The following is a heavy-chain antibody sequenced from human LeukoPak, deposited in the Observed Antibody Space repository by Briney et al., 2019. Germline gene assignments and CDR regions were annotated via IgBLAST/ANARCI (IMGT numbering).Heavy chain of an antibody. Sequence: ASVKVSCKASGYTFSDYAMHWVRQAPGQRFEWMGWIDAGNGDTRYSQKFQGRVTIARDTSASTAYMELSRLRSDDTAVYYCARVQRGYSGYELGYWGQGTLVTVSS. CDR2: IDAGNGDT. CDR3: ARVQRGYSGYELGY. CDR1: GYTFSDYA. V-gene: IGHV1-3*01. D-gene: IGHD5-12*01. J-gene: IGHJ4*02.